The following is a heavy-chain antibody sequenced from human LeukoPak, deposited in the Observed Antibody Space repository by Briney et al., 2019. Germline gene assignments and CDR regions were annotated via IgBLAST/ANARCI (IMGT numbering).Heavy chain of an antibody. V-gene: IGHV4-34*01. CDR3: ARARRSIAARPRDAFDI. Sequence: PSETLSLTCAVYGGSFSGYYRSWIRQPPGKGLEWIGEINHSGSTNYNPSLKSRVTISVDTSKNQFSLKLSSVTAADTAVYYCARARRSIAARPRDAFDIWGQGTMVTVSS. J-gene: IGHJ3*02. D-gene: IGHD6-6*01. CDR1: GGSFSGYY. CDR2: INHSGST.